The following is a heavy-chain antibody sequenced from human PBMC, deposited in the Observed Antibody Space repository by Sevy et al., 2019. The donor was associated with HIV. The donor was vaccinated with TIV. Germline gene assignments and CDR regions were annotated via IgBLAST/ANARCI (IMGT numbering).Heavy chain of an antibody. J-gene: IGHJ5*02. D-gene: IGHD1-26*01. CDR2: IKQDGSEK. CDR1: GFTFSSYW. CDR3: ATSGREA. V-gene: IGHV3-7*01. Sequence: GGSLRLSCAASGFTFSSYWMNWIRQAPGKGLEWVANIKQDGSEKYYVDSVKGRFTISRDKDKNSLYLEMNTRGAEDTAVNYGATSGREAWGQGTLVTVSS.